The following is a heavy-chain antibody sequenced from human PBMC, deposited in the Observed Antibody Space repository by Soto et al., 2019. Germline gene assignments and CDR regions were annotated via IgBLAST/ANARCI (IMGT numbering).Heavy chain of an antibody. D-gene: IGHD3-10*01. CDR3: ARESIWFGDPEGYFDY. CDR2: ISAYNGNT. Sequence: QVQLVQSGAEVKKPGASVKVSCKASGYTFTSYGISWVRQAPGQGLEWMGWISAYNGNTNYAQKLQGRVTMTTDTCTSTAYMELRSLRSDETAVYYCARESIWFGDPEGYFDYWGQGTLVTVSS. J-gene: IGHJ4*02. V-gene: IGHV1-18*01. CDR1: GYTFTSYG.